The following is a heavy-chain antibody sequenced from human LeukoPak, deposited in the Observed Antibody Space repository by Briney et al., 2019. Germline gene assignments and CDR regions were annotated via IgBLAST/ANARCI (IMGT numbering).Heavy chain of an antibody. CDR1: DYSISSGYY. J-gene: IGHJ4*02. CDR3: ARQTGSGLFILP. V-gene: IGHV4-38-2*02. D-gene: IGHD3/OR15-3a*01. Sequence: SETLSLTCTVSDYSISSGYYWGWIRQPPGKGLEWIGSIYYSGNTYYNASLKSQVSISIDTSKNQFSLRLTSVTAADTAVYYCARQTGSGLFILPGGQGTLVTVSS. CDR2: IYYSGNT.